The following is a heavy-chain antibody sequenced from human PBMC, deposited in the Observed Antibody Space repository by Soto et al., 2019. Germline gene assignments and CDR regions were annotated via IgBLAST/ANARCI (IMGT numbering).Heavy chain of an antibody. CDR2: VSGSNGKT. J-gene: IGHJ4*02. V-gene: IGHV1-18*04. CDR3: ARDFYPLAYYFDP. Sequence: ASVKVSCKASGYTFINHGISWVRQAPGQGLEWMGWVSGSNGKTKYAQKFQGRVTMTRETSTSTAHMELRNLTSDDTAVYFCARDFYPLAYYFDPWGQGTQVTVSS. CDR1: GYTFINHG.